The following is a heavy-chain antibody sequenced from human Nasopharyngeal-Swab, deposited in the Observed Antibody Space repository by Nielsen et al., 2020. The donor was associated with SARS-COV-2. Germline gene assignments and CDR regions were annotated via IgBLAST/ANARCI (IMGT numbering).Heavy chain of an antibody. Sequence: GGSLRLSCAASGFTFSSYGMHWVRQAPGKGLEWVATIKPDGSEKYYVDSVKGRFTISRDNAKNSLYLQVNSLRAEDTAVYFCARDLSWNFDYWGQGTLITVSS. CDR2: IKPDGSEK. J-gene: IGHJ4*02. CDR1: GFTFSSYG. CDR3: ARDLSWNFDY. V-gene: IGHV3-7*01. D-gene: IGHD6-13*01.